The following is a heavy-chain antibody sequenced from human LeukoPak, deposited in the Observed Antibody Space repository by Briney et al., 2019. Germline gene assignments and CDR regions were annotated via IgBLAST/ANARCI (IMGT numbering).Heavy chain of an antibody. V-gene: IGHV3-7*01. Sequence: PGGSLRLSCAASGFTFSSYWMSWVRQAPGRGLEWVANIKEDGSEKYYVDSVKGRFTISRDNAKNSLYLQMNSLRAEDTAVFYCARAANYGTVDYWGQGTLVTVSS. CDR1: GFTFSSYW. CDR2: IKEDGSEK. D-gene: IGHD3-16*01. CDR3: ARAANYGTVDY. J-gene: IGHJ4*02.